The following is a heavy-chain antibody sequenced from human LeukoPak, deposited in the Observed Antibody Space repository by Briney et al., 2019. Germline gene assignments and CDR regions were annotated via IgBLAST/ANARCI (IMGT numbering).Heavy chain of an antibody. J-gene: IGHJ4*02. D-gene: IGHD1-26*01. CDR2: ISGGGSST. CDR1: GFTFSSYA. V-gene: IGHV3-23*01. Sequence: PGGSLRLSCAASGFTFSSYAMSWVRQAPGKGLEWVSAISGGGSSTSYADSVKGRFSISRDNSKNTLYLQMNSLRAEDTAVYYCAKAEVVGATRGYFDYWGQGTLVTVSS. CDR3: AKAEVVGATRGYFDY.